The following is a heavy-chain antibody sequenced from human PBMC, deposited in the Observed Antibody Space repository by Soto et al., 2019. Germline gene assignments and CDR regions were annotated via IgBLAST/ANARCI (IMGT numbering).Heavy chain of an antibody. CDR1: GFTFSDYY. CDR3: ARESLAIWDFDY. CDR2: ISSSGSTI. D-gene: IGHD3-9*01. V-gene: IGHV3-11*01. J-gene: IGHJ4*02. Sequence: GSLRLSCAASGFTFSDYYMSWIRQAPGKGLEWVSYISSSGSTIYYADSVKGRFTISRDNAKNSLYLQMNSLRAEDTAVYYCARESLAIWDFDYWGQGTLVTVSS.